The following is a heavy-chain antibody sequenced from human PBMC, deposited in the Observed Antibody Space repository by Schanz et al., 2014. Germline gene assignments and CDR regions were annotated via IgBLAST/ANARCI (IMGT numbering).Heavy chain of an antibody. CDR3: AKGPYYYYYMDV. Sequence: VHLLESGGGLVEPGGSLRLSCAASGFSVGNKYMNWVRQAPGKGLEWVSFIYIGGNTYYADSVKGRFTISGDSSKYTVYLQMNSLRADDTAVYYCAKGPYYYYYMDVWGNGTTXTVSS. J-gene: IGHJ6*03. V-gene: IGHV3-66*01. CDR1: GFSVGNKY. CDR2: IYIGGNT.